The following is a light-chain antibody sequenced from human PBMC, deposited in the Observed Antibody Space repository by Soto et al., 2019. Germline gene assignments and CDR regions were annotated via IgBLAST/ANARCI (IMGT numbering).Light chain of an antibody. V-gene: IGKV3-11*01. J-gene: IGKJ4*01. CDR2: DAS. Sequence: EIVLTQSPATLSLXPXDXXTXSXRASQXVSSYLAWYQQKPGQAPRLLIYDASNRATGIPARFSGSGSGTDFTLTITSLEPEDFAVYYCQQRSNWPSTFGGGTKVEIK. CDR3: QQRSNWPST. CDR1: QXVSSY.